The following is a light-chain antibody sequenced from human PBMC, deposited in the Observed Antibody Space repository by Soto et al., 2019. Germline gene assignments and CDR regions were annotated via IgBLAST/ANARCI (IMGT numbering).Light chain of an antibody. Sequence: QSVLTQPPSVPGDPGQTVTISCTGSGSNIGAGYGVQWYQQLPGTAPRLLIYGCDDRPSGVPDRFSASVSGNSASLAITGLQTEDEAVDYCQSYDSNLIEVVGPGTKVTVL. CDR3: QSYDSNLIEV. CDR2: GCD. CDR1: GSNIGAGYG. J-gene: IGLJ1*01. V-gene: IGLV1-40*01.